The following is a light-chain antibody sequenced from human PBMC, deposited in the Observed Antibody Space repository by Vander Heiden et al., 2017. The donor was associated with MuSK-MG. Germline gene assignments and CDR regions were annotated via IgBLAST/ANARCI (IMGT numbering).Light chain of an antibody. J-gene: IGKJ1*01. CDR1: QSVSSN. V-gene: IGKV3-15*01. CDR2: GAS. Sequence: EIVVTQSPTTLSVSRGERDTLSCRASQSVSSNLEWYQQNPGQAPRLLIYGASNRANGIPDRFSGSGYGTEFTLTSSSRQYEDFAVYYWQSENNWWTFGQGTKVEIK. CDR3: QSENNWWT.